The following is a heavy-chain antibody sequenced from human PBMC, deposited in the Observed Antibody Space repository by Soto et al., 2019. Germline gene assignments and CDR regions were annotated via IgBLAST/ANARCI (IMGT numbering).Heavy chain of an antibody. V-gene: IGHV3-33*01. Sequence: GGSLRLSCAASGFFFRNFGMHWVRRAPGKWLEWVAAIQSDGSKKYYADSVKGRFTISRDNSKNTLDLQMDSLRAEDTGVYFCARDDCSSPSCYVYWGQGTPVTVSS. CDR3: ARDDCSSPSCYVY. CDR2: IQSDGSKK. CDR1: GFFFRNFG. D-gene: IGHD2-2*01. J-gene: IGHJ4*02.